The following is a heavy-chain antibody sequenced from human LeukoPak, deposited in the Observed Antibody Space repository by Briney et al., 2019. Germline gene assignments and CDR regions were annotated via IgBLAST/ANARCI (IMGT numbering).Heavy chain of an antibody. V-gene: IGHV4-4*09. CDR2: IYNGGNT. J-gene: IGHJ6*03. D-gene: IGHD3-9*01. CDR3: ARTRYYDILTGYYLYYYMDV. CDR1: GVSINTYY. Sequence: SETLSLTCTVSGVSINTYYASRIRQAPGKGLEFIGFIYNGGNTNYNPSLKSRATISVDTSKNQFSLKLSSVTAADTAVYYCARTRYYDILTGYYLYYYMDVWGKGTTVTVSS.